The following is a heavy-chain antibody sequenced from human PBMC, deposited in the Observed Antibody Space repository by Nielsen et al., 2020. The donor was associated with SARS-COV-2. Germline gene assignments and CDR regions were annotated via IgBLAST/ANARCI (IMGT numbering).Heavy chain of an antibody. V-gene: IGHV3-30*03. CDR2: ISYDGSNK. J-gene: IGHJ4*02. Sequence: GGSLRLSCAASGFTFSSYGMHWVRQAPGKGLEWVAVISYDGSNKYYADSVKGRFTISRDNSKNTLYLQMNSLRAEDTAVYYCARSDSSSWYFHWGQGTLVTVSS. D-gene: IGHD6-13*01. CDR3: ARSDSSSWYFH. CDR1: GFTFSSYG.